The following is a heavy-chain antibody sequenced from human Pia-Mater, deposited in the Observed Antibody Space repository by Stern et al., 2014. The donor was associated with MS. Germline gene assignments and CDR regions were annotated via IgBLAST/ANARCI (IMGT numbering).Heavy chain of an antibody. CDR3: AKDRQTGTTLLESDY. CDR1: GFTFRSSG. J-gene: IGHJ4*02. Sequence: VQLVDSGGGVVQPGRSLRLSCAASGFTFRSSGMHWVRQAPGKGLEGVAVVSYDGSNKYYADSVKGRFTISRDNSKNTLYLQMNSLRAEDTAVYYCAKDRQTGTTLLESDYWGQGTLVTVSS. CDR2: VSYDGSNK. V-gene: IGHV3-30*18. D-gene: IGHD1-7*01.